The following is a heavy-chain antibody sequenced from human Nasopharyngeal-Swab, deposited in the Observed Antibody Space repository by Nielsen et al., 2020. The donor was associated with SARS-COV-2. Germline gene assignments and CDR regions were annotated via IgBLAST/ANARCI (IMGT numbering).Heavy chain of an antibody. CDR3: ARPRYGGYEISPPNY. J-gene: IGHJ4*02. CDR2: INPSGGST. V-gene: IGHV1-46*01. D-gene: IGHD5-12*01. CDR1: GYTFTSYY. Sequence: ASVKVSCKASGYTFTSYYMHWVRQAPGQGLEWMGIINPSGGSTSYAHKFQGRVTMTRDTSTSTVYMELSSLRSEDTAVYYCARPRYGGYEISPPNYWGQGTLVTVSS.